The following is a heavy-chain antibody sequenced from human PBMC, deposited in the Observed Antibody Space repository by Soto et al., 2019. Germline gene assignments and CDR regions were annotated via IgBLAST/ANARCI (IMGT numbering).Heavy chain of an antibody. CDR2: IYYSGST. V-gene: IGHV4-59*01. Sequence: SETLSLTCTVSGGSISSYYWSWIRQPPGKGLEWIGYIYYSGSTNYNPSLKSRVTISVDTSKNQFSLKLSSVTGADTAVYYCARDRYYDFLSGYLGGWFDPWGQGTLVTVSS. D-gene: IGHD3-3*01. J-gene: IGHJ5*02. CDR1: GGSISSYY. CDR3: ARDRYYDFLSGYLGGWFDP.